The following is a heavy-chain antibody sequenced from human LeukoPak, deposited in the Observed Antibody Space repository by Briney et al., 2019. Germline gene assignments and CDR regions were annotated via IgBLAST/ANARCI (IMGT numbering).Heavy chain of an antibody. V-gene: IGHV1-2*02. D-gene: IGHD4-11*01. CDR1: GYTFRGNY. CDR3: ARDPSSVTLYFFDY. Sequence: ASVKVSCKASGYTFRGNYIHWLRQAPGQGLEWMGWIDANNGDTKSAQKFKGRVTMSRDTSISTAYMDLSSLSPDDAAVYYCARDPSSVTLYFFDYWGQGTLVTVSS. CDR2: IDANNGDT. J-gene: IGHJ4*02.